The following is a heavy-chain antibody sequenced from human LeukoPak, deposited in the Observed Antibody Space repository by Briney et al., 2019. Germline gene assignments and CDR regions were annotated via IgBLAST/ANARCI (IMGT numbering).Heavy chain of an antibody. Sequence: GGSLRLSCAASGFTFSSYAMSWVRQAPGKGLEWISAISGSGGSTYYADSVKGRFTISRDNSKNTLYLQMNSLRAEDTAVYYCAKMTTVPPGDAEGFDYWGQGTLVTVSS. D-gene: IGHD4-17*01. J-gene: IGHJ4*02. CDR3: AKMTTVPPGDAEGFDY. V-gene: IGHV3-23*01. CDR1: GFTFSSYA. CDR2: ISGSGGST.